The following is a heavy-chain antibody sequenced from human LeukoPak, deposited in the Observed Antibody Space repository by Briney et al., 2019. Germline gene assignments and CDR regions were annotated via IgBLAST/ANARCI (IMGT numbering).Heavy chain of an antibody. CDR3: AKLSLTDYYGSGSIPY. V-gene: IGHV3-74*01. J-gene: IGHJ4*02. D-gene: IGHD3-10*01. CDR2: INSDGSST. Sequence: GGSLRLSCAASGFTFSSYWMHWVRQAPGKGLVWVSRINSDGSSTSYADSVKGRFTISRDNSKNTLYLQMNSLRAEDTAVYYCAKLSLTDYYGSGSIPYWGQGTLVTVSS. CDR1: GFTFSSYW.